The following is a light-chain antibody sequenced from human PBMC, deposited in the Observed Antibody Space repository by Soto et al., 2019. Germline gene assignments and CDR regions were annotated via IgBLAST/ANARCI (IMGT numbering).Light chain of an antibody. Sequence: IVVSLSPGTLSLSKGERATLSCRASQSVSNNYLAWYQQKPGQAPRLPIYGASNRATGIPDRFSGSGSGTDFTLTISRLEPEDFAVYYCQQYGSSGTFGQGTKVDIK. CDR3: QQYGSSGT. CDR2: GAS. V-gene: IGKV3-20*01. CDR1: QSVSNNY. J-gene: IGKJ1*01.